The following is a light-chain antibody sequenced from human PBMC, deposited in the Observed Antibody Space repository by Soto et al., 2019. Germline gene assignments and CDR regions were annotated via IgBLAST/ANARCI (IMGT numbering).Light chain of an antibody. J-gene: IGKJ1*01. CDR1: PSVSGRN. CDR2: GAV. CDR3: LQFSQSPRT. Sequence: DIVLTQSPDILSLSPGERATLSCRASPSVSGRNVAWYQHRPGQSPRLLIYGAVHRATGISERFTGSGSGTDFTLTISRLEPEDAAVYACLQFSQSPRTFGQGTKVEIK. V-gene: IGKV3-20*01.